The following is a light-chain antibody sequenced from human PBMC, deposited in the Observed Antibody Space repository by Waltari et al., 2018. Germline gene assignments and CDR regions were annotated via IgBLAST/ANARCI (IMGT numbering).Light chain of an antibody. V-gene: IGKV3-20*01. Sequence: SPGERATLSCRASQSIGNNYLAWYQQKPGQAPRLLIRGTSSRATDISDRFSGSGSGTDFTLTISRLEPEDFAVYFCQQAATAPWTFGQGTKVEIK. CDR2: GTS. CDR3: QQAATAPWT. J-gene: IGKJ1*01. CDR1: QSIGNNY.